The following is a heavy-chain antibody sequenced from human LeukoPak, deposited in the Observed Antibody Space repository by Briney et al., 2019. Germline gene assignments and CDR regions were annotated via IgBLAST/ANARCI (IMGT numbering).Heavy chain of an antibody. Sequence: GGSLRLSCAASGFTFSSYWMHWVRQAPGKGLVWVSRINSDGSSTSYADSVKGRFAISRDNAKNTLYLQMNSLRAEDTAVYYCARDNRQQPGKYWGQGTLVTVSS. D-gene: IGHD6-13*01. V-gene: IGHV3-74*01. J-gene: IGHJ4*02. CDR3: ARDNRQQPGKY. CDR2: INSDGSST. CDR1: GFTFSSYW.